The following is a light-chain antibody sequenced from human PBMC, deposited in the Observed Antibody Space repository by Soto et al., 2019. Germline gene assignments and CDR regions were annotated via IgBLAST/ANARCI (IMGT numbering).Light chain of an antibody. CDR1: QDISIY. J-gene: IGKJ2*01. CDR2: DAS. CDR3: QHYNILPPYT. V-gene: IGKV1-33*01. Sequence: DIQMTQSPSSLSASVGDRVTITCQASQDISIYLNWYQQKPGKAPKVLISDASNLETGVPSRFSGSGSGTDFSFPITPLQPEDIATYYFQHYNILPPYTFGQGTRLKIK.